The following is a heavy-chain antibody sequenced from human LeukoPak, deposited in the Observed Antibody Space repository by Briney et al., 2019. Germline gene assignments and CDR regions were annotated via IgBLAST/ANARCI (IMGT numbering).Heavy chain of an antibody. J-gene: IGHJ4*02. CDR3: ARDGLYDH. CDR1: GYTFTSYV. V-gene: IGHV1-18*01. Sequence: ASVKVSCNASGYTFTSYVIGWVRQAPGQGLEWMGWINTDNGNTNYAQNLQGRVTMTTDTSTSTAYMELRSLRSDDTAVYYCARDGLYDHWGQGTLVTVSS. CDR2: INTDNGNT.